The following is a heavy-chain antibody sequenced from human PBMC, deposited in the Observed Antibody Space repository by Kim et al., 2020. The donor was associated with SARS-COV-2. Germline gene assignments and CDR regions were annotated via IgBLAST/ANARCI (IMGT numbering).Heavy chain of an antibody. CDR3: AKGGLYSGYEYYYYYGMDV. CDR2: ISWDGGST. V-gene: IGHV3-43*01. D-gene: IGHD5-12*01. CDR1: GFTFDDYT. Sequence: GGSLRLSCAASGFTFDDYTMHWVRQAPGKGLEWVSLISWDGGSTYYADSVKGRFTISRDNSKNSLYLQMNSLRTEDTALYYCAKGGLYSGYEYYYYYGMDVWGQGTTVTVSS. J-gene: IGHJ6*02.